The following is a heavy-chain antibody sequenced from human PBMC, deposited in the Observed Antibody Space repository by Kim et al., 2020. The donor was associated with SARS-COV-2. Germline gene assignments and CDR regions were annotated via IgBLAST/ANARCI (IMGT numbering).Heavy chain of an antibody. V-gene: IGHV3-30*01. CDR3: ARSIAGSYYYGMDV. Sequence: AESVKRRVTISRDNSKNTLYLQMNSLRAEDTAVYYCARSIAGSYYYGMDVWGQGTTVTVSS. J-gene: IGHJ6*02. D-gene: IGHD6-6*01.